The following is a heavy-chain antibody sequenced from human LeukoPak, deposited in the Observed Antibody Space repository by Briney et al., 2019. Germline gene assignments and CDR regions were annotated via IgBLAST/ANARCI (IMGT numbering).Heavy chain of an antibody. Sequence: GASVKVSCKVSGYTLTELSMHWVRQAPGQGLEWMGGIIPIFGTANYAQKFQGRVTITADESTSTAYMELSSLRSEDTAVYYCARDLRGWGQGTLVTVSS. D-gene: IGHD3-10*01. J-gene: IGHJ4*02. CDR2: IIPIFGTA. CDR1: GYTLTELS. CDR3: ARDLRG. V-gene: IGHV1-69*13.